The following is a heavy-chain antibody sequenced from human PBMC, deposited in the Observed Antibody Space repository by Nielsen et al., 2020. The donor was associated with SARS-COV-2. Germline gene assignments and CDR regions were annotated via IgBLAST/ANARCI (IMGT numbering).Heavy chain of an antibody. CDR2: INPNSGGT. V-gene: IGHV1-2*06. CDR1: GYTFTGYY. CDR3: ARVAAAGTYYYYYYMDV. D-gene: IGHD6-13*01. Sequence: ASVKVSCKASGYTFTGYYMHWVRQAPGQGLEWMGRINPNSGGTNYAQKFQGRVTMTRDTSISTAYMEPSRLRSDDTAVYYCARVAAAGTYYYYYYMDVWGKGTTVTVSS. J-gene: IGHJ6*03.